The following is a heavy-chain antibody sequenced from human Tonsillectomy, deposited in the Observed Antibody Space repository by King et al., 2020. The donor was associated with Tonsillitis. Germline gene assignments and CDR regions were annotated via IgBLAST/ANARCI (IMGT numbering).Heavy chain of an antibody. CDR1: GGSMSGYF. J-gene: IGHJ4*02. Sequence: QLQESGPGLVKPSETLSLTCTVSGGSMSGYFWSWIRQSPGKGLEWVGYVYHSGSTSYNPSLNSRVTISVDTSKKEFSLKLHSVTAADTAVYYCARCGMGLYEQDYWGQGSLVTVSS. D-gene: IGHD2-8*01. V-gene: IGHV4-59*01. CDR2: VYHSGST. CDR3: ARCGMGLYEQDY.